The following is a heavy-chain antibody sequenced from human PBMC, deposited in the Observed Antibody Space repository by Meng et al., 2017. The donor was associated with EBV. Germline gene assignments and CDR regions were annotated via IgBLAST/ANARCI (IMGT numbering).Heavy chain of an antibody. Sequence: QGQSGKSGGEGKKPGASVKGLCKASGATSTGYYMHGVRQAPGQGLEWMGRINPNSGGTNYAQKFQGRVTMTRDTSISTAYMELSRLRSDDTAVYYCARVGIAVAGTGDYWGQGTLVTVSS. J-gene: IGHJ4*02. CDR3: ARVGIAVAGTGDY. CDR2: INPNSGGT. V-gene: IGHV1-2*06. D-gene: IGHD6-19*01. CDR1: GATSTGYY.